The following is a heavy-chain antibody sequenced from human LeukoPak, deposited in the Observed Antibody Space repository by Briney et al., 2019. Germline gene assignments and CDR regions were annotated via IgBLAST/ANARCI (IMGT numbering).Heavy chain of an antibody. CDR2: ISGSSGYI. D-gene: IGHD2-21*02. V-gene: IGHV3-21*01. J-gene: IGHJ4*01. CDR1: GFTFSSYT. CDR3: ARDRGAYCGGDCYLGFDY. Sequence: GGSLRLSCAASGFTFSSYTMNWVRQAPGEGLEGVSSISGSSGYISYAASVKGRFTISRDNAKKSLYLQMTSLTAEDTAVYYCARDRGAYCGGDCYLGFDYWGRGTLVTVSS.